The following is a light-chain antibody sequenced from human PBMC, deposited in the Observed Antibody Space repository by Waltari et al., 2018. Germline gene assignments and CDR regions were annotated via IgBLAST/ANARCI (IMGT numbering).Light chain of an antibody. CDR3: QQYDTLPLT. V-gene: IGKV1-33*01. CDR1: QDIRNH. CDR2: DAS. J-gene: IGKJ4*01. Sequence: DIHMTQFPSSLSASVGGRVTITCQATQDIRNHLNWYQQKPGKAPKLLVYDASRLQSGVPSRFGGNRSGTYFTFTISSLQAEDAATYYCQQYDTLPLTFGGGTKVDI.